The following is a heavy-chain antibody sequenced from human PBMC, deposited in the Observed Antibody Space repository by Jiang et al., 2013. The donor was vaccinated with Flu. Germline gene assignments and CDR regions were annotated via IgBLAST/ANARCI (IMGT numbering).Heavy chain of an antibody. CDR3: ARSYYYDSSGYYEYFQH. Sequence: KPTQTLTLTCTFSGFSLSTSGMRVSWIRQPPGKALVWLARIDWNDRKFYSTSLKTRLTISKDASKNXVVLTMTNMDPVDTATYYCARSYYYDSSGYYEYFQHWGQGTLVTVSS. D-gene: IGHD3-22*01. J-gene: IGHJ1*01. V-gene: IGHV2-70*04. CDR1: GFSLSTSGMR. CDR2: IDWNDRK.